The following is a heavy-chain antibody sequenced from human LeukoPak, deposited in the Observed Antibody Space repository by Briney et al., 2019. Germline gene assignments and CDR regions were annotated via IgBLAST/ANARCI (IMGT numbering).Heavy chain of an antibody. CDR3: ARAKYGTTAGFDY. D-gene: IGHD4-17*01. Sequence: GGSLRLSCAASGFTFSSYGMHWVRQAPGKGLEWVAVISYDGSNKYYADSVKGRFTISRDNAKNSLYLQMNSLRAEDTAVYYCARAKYGTTAGFDYWGQGTLVTVSS. J-gene: IGHJ4*02. CDR1: GFTFSSYG. CDR2: ISYDGSNK. V-gene: IGHV3-30*03.